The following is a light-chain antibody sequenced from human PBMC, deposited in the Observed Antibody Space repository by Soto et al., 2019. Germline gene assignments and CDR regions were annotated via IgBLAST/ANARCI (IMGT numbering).Light chain of an antibody. CDR1: QSVSSN. CDR3: QQYNNWPPWT. V-gene: IGKV3-15*01. CDR2: GAS. J-gene: IGKJ1*01. Sequence: EIVMTQSPATLSVSPGERATLSCRASQSVSSNLAWYQQKPGQAPRLLIYGASTRATGIPARFSGSGSGTECTLTICSLQSEDFGVYYCQQYNNWPPWTFGQGTKVEIK.